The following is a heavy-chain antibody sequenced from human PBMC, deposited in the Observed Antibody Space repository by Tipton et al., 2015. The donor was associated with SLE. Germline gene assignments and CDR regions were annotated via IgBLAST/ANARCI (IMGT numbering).Heavy chain of an antibody. D-gene: IGHD3-10*01. CDR3: ARGAKERITLVRVRPYYFDY. CDR1: DVSINGGGYY. J-gene: IGHJ4*01. Sequence: TLSLTCTVSDVSINGGGYYWSWIRQHPGKGLEWIGHIYYSGNTHYNSSLKSRLTISVDTSKNQLSLKLTSVTAADTSVYYCARGAKERITLVRVRPYYFDYWGQGSLVTVSS. V-gene: IGHV4-31*03. CDR2: IYYSGNT.